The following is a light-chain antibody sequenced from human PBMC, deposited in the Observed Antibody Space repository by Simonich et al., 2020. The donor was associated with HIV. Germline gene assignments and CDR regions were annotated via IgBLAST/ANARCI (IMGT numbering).Light chain of an antibody. Sequence: NFMLTQPHSVSQSPGKTVTISCTRSSGSIASHYVQWYQQRPGRSPTTVIYEDNRRPSGVPDRFSGSIDSSSNSASLTISGLKTEDEADYYCQSYDSSNLVFGGGTKLTVL. J-gene: IGLJ2*01. CDR3: QSYDSSNLV. V-gene: IGLV6-57*01. CDR2: EDN. CDR1: SGSIASHY.